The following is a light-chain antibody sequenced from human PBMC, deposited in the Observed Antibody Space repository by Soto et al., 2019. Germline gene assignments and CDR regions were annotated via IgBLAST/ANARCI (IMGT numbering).Light chain of an antibody. CDR2: GAS. Sequence: ETVLTQSPGILSLSPGERASLSCGAIQSISSSFLAWYQQKPGQAPRLLIYGASSRATGIPARFSGSGSGTDFTLTISSLEPEDFAVYYCQQRSNWPAITFGQGTRLEI. J-gene: IGKJ5*01. V-gene: IGKV3D-20*02. CDR3: QQRSNWPAIT. CDR1: QSISSSF.